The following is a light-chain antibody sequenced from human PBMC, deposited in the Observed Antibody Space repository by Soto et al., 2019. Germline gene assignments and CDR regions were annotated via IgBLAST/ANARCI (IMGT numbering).Light chain of an antibody. CDR3: QSYDTSLSAVV. Sequence: QSVLTQPPSVSGAPGQRVTISCTGSSSNIGAGYDVHWYQQLPGTAPKLLIYGNNNRPSGVPDRFSGSKSGTSASLAIPGLQAEDEADYYCQSYDTSLSAVVFGGGTKLTVL. J-gene: IGLJ3*02. CDR2: GNN. V-gene: IGLV1-40*01. CDR1: SSNIGAGYD.